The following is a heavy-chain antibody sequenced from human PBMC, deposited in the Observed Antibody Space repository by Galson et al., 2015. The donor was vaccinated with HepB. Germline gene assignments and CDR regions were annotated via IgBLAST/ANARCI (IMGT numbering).Heavy chain of an antibody. J-gene: IGHJ4*02. CDR1: GFTVSSNY. Sequence: SLRLSCAASGFTVSSNYMSWVRQAPGKGLEWVSVIYSGGSTYYAGSVKGRFTISRDNSKNTLYLQMNSLRAEDTAVYYCARGISGSYDFDYWGQGTLVTVSS. CDR3: ARGISGSYDFDY. D-gene: IGHD3-10*01. V-gene: IGHV3-66*01. CDR2: IYSGGST.